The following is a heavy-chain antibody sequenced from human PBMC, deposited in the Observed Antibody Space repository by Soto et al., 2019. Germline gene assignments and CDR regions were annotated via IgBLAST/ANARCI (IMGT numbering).Heavy chain of an antibody. V-gene: IGHV1-69*02. Sequence: GASVKVSCKASVGTFSSYTSSWVRQDPGQGLEWMGRIIPILGIANYAQKFQGRVTITADKSTSTAYMELSSLRSEDTAVYYCARGGRIQGSAFDIWGQGTMVTVSS. D-gene: IGHD3-10*01. CDR1: VGTFSSYT. CDR3: ARGGRIQGSAFDI. CDR2: IIPILGIA. J-gene: IGHJ3*02.